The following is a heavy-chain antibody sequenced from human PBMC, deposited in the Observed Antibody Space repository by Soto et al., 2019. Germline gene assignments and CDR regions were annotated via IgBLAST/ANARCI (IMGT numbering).Heavy chain of an antibody. J-gene: IGHJ4*02. CDR1: TGSMRTYY. Sequence: QVQLQESGPGLVRPAETLSLTCSVSTGSMRTYYWTWIRQSPGKGLEWIGQISHTGRTKYNPSLERRVTISVDTSRKQFSLKLTSVTAADTALYYCARDDTTGLFDFWGQGTLGTVSS. D-gene: IGHD4-17*01. CDR2: ISHTGRT. CDR3: ARDDTTGLFDF. V-gene: IGHV4-59*01.